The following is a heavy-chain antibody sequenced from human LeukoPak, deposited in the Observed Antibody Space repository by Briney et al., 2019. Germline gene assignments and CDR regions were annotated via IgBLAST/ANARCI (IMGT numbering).Heavy chain of an antibody. V-gene: IGHV3-7*01. CDR1: GLTFSSYW. CDR3: ASYYGRRGYFDY. J-gene: IGHJ4*02. D-gene: IGHD3-10*01. CDR2: IKQVGSEK. Sequence: GGSLRLFHAASGLTFSSYWMNWVRQAPGKGLEWVANIKQVGSEKNYVDSVKGRFTISRDNAKNSLYLQMNSLRAEDTAVYYCASYYGRRGYFDYWGQGTLVTVSS.